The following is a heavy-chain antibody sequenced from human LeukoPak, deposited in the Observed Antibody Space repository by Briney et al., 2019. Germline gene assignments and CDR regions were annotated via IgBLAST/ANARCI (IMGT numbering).Heavy chain of an antibody. D-gene: IGHD1-1*01. CDR3: AKMNWNDPS. CDR2: IKSKTDGETT. CDR1: GFTFTNAW. J-gene: IGHJ4*02. V-gene: IGHV3-15*01. Sequence: GGSLRLSCADSGFTFTNAWMSRVRQAPGKGLEWIGRIKSKTDGETTNYAEPVRGRFTISRDDSKSAVYLQMNSLRAEDTAVYYCAKMNWNDPSWSQGTLVTVSS.